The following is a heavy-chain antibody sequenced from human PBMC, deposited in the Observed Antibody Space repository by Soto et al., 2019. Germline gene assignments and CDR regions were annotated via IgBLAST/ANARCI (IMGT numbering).Heavy chain of an antibody. CDR1: GGTFSSYT. CDR2: IIPILGIA. CDR3: ASNYGSGSELSVGDY. V-gene: IGHV1-69*02. D-gene: IGHD3-10*01. Sequence: QVQLVQSGAEVKKPGSSVKVSCKASGGTFSSYTISWVRQAPGQGLEWMGRIIPILGIANYAQKFQGRVTITADKSTSTAYMELSSLRSEDTAVYYCASNYGSGSELSVGDYWGQGTLVTVSS. J-gene: IGHJ4*02.